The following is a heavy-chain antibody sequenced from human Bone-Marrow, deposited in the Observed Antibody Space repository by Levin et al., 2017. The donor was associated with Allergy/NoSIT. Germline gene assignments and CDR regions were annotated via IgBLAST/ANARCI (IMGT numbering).Heavy chain of an antibody. V-gene: IGHV3-30*03. CDR2: ISYDGSNK. CDR1: GFTFSSYG. Sequence: GESLKISCAASGFTFSSYGMHWVRQAPGKGLEWVAVISYDGSNKYYADSVKGRFTISRDNSKNTLYLQMNSLRAEDTAVYYCETDRGIAAAGREAFDIWGQGTMVTVSS. CDR3: ETDRGIAAAGREAFDI. J-gene: IGHJ3*02. D-gene: IGHD6-13*01.